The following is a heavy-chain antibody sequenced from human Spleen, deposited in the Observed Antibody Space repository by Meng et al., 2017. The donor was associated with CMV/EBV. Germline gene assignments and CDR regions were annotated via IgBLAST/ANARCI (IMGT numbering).Heavy chain of an antibody. J-gene: IGHJ3*02. Sequence: KVSCKGSGYTFTNYWIAWVRQMPGRGLEWLGIIFPADSDTRYGPSFQGHVTISADKSITSAYLQWSTLEASDTAIYYCAMRGYTSTYAFDIWGQGTMVTVSS. CDR1: GYTFTNYW. CDR3: AMRGYTSTYAFDI. V-gene: IGHV5-51*01. D-gene: IGHD5-18*01. CDR2: IFPADSDT.